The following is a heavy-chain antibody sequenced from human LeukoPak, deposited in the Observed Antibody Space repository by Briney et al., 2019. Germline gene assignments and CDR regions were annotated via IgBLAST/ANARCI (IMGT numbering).Heavy chain of an antibody. CDR2: FDPEDGET. J-gene: IGHJ4*02. CDR3: ATINWNYATFDY. D-gene: IGHD1-7*01. V-gene: IGHV1-24*01. Sequence: GASVKVTCKVSGYTLTELSMHWVRQAPGKGLEWMGGFDPEDGETIYAQKFQGRVTMTEDTSTDTAHMELSSLRSEDTAVYYCATINWNYATFDYWGQGTLVTVSS. CDR1: GYTLTELS.